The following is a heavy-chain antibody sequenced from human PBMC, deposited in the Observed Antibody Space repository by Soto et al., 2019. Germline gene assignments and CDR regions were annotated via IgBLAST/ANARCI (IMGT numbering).Heavy chain of an antibody. D-gene: IGHD6-13*01. CDR3: ARDQGVAAAGITWFDP. J-gene: IGHJ5*02. CDR1: GASMNSYH. V-gene: IGHV4-4*07. Sequence: PSETLSLTCTVSGASMNSYHWSWIRQPAGKGLEWIGHIHSSGSTNYNPSLKSRVTMSVDTSKNQFSLRLMSLTAADTAVYYCARDQGVAAAGITWFDPWGQGSLVPVSS. CDR2: IHSSGST.